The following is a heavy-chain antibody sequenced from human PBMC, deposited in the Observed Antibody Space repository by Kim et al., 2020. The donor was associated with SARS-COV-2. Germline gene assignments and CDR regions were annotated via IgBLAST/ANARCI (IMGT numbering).Heavy chain of an antibody. CDR3: AKDRTIVITADTRFDP. V-gene: IGHV3-23*01. D-gene: IGHD2-8*01. CDR2: ISGSENRI. Sequence: GGSLRLSCAASGFTFSTYAMNWVRQAPGKGLEWVSGISGSENRIYYADSVKGRFTISRDNSKNTLYLQMNSLRAEDTAVYYCAKDRTIVITADTRFDPWGQGTLVTVSS. CDR1: GFTFSTYA. J-gene: IGHJ5*02.